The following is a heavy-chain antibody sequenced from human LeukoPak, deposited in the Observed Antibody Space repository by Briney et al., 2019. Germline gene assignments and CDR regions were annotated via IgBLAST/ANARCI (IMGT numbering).Heavy chain of an antibody. Sequence: GASVKLSCKASGYTFTSYGISWVRQAPGPGLEWLGWISVYNGNTNYAQKLQGRVTMTTDTSTSTAYMELRSLRSDGTAVCYCARDRGDIVVVPAAIGGYWGQGTLVTVSS. D-gene: IGHD2-2*02. J-gene: IGHJ4*02. CDR3: ARDRGDIVVVPAAIGGY. V-gene: IGHV1-18*01. CDR2: ISVYNGNT. CDR1: GYTFTSYG.